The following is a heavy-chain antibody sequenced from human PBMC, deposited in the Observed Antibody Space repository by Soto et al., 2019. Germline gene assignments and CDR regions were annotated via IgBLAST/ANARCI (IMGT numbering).Heavy chain of an antibody. J-gene: IGHJ4*02. D-gene: IGHD6-19*01. V-gene: IGHV4-31*03. CDR2: IHNSGST. Sequence: QVQLQESDPGLVKPSQTLSLTCLVSGASVSGDGSYCSWIRQHPGKGLEFIGYIHNSGSTYSNPSLENRVAMSIDTSKNQFSLRLSSVTAADSAVYFCARDLGSEQWFFDNWGQGILVTVSS. CDR1: GASVSGDGSY. CDR3: ARDLGSEQWFFDN.